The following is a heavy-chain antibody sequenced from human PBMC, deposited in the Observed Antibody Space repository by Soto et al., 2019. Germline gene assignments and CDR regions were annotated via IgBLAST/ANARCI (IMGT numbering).Heavy chain of an antibody. J-gene: IGHJ5*02. CDR2: IYYSGST. CDR3: ARGRGTDIVVVPAAATKFWYGYDP. V-gene: IGHV4-39*01. CDR1: GGSISSSSYY. D-gene: IGHD2-2*01. Sequence: SETLSLTCTVSGGSISSSSYYWGWIRQPPGKGLEWIGSIYYSGSTYYNPSLKSRVTISVDTSKNQFSLKLSSVTAADTAVYYCARGRGTDIVVVPAAATKFWYGYDPWGQGTLVTVSS.